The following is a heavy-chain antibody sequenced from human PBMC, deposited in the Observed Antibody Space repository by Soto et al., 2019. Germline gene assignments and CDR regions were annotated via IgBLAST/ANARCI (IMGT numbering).Heavy chain of an antibody. CDR2: INPSGGST. CDR3: ARVGGSTVTTSKFDY. D-gene: IGHD4-4*01. J-gene: IGHJ4*02. CDR1: GYTFTSYY. Sequence: GASVKVSCKASGYTFTSYYMHWVRQAPGQGLEWMGIINPSGGSTSYAQKFQGRVTMTRDTSTSTVYMELSSLRSEDTAVYYCARVGGSTVTTSKFDYWGQGTLVTVSS. V-gene: IGHV1-46*01.